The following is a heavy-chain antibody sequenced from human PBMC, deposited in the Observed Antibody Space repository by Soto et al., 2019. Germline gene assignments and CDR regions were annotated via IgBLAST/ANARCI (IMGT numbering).Heavy chain of an antibody. Sequence: QVQLQESGPGLVKPSGTLSLTCAVSGASISTNNWWSWVRQPPGKGLEWIGEIYQSGSTSYNPSLKSRVTISVDKSKKQFSLKLSSVTAADPAVYYCARSDGWYALHSWGQGTLVTVSS. J-gene: IGHJ4*02. V-gene: IGHV4-4*02. CDR1: GASISTNNW. CDR2: IYQSGST. CDR3: ARSDGWYALHS. D-gene: IGHD6-19*01.